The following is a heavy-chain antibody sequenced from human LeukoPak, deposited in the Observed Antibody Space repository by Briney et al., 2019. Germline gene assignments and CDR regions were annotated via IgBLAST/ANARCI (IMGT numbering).Heavy chain of an antibody. CDR2: ISYDASNK. Sequence: GGSLRLSCAASGFTFSSYGMHWVRQTPGKGLEWVALISYDASNKYYADSVKGRFTISRDNSKNTLYLQMNSLRAEDTAVYYCAKSHGYSYGFDYWGQGTLVTVSS. V-gene: IGHV3-30*18. CDR3: AKSHGYSYGFDY. CDR1: GFTFSSYG. J-gene: IGHJ4*02. D-gene: IGHD5-18*01.